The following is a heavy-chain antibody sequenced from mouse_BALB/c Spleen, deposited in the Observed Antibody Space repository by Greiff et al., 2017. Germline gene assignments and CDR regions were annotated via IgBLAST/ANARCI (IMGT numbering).Heavy chain of an antibody. D-gene: IGHD2-14*01. Sequence: EVMLVESGGGLVQPGGSRKLSCAASGFTFSSFGMHWVRQAPEKGLEWVAYISSDSSTIYYADTVKGRFTISRDNPKNTLFLQMTSLRSEDTAMYYCARSYYRYDGPFAYWGQGTLVTVSA. CDR3: ARSYYRYDGPFAY. V-gene: IGHV5-17*02. CDR2: ISSDSSTI. CDR1: GFTFSSFG. J-gene: IGHJ3*01.